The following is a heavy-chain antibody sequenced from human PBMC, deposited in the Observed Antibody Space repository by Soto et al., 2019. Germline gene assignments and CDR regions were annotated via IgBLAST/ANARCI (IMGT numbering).Heavy chain of an antibody. CDR3: ARQMEDIVVVPAAELGRYYYMDV. D-gene: IGHD2-2*01. CDR2: IYYSGST. CDR1: GGSISSSSYY. V-gene: IGHV4-39*01. Sequence: SETLSLTCTVSGGSISSSSYYWGWIRQPPGKGLEWIGSIYYSGSTYYNPSLKSRVTISVDTSKNQFSLKLSSVTAADTAVYYCARQMEDIVVVPAAELGRYYYMDVWGKGTKVTVSS. J-gene: IGHJ6*03.